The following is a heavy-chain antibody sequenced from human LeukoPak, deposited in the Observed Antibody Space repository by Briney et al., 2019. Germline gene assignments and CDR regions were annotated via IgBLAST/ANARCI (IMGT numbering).Heavy chain of an antibody. Sequence: GGSLRLSCAASGFSFSDYYMGWIRQPPGKGLEWVSYISTTTGYTNYADSVKGRFSISRDNAKNSLSLQMNSLRAEDTALYYCARARLATGYYFDCWGQGTLVTVSP. J-gene: IGHJ4*02. D-gene: IGHD3-9*01. CDR1: GFSFSDYY. CDR3: ARARLATGYYFDC. CDR2: ISTTTGYT. V-gene: IGHV3-11*05.